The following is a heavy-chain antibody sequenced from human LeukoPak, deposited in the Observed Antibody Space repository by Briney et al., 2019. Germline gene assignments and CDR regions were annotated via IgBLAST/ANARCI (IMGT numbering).Heavy chain of an antibody. Sequence: ASVKVSCKASGYTFTGYYMHWVRQAPGQGLEWMGWINPNSGGTNYAQRFQDRVTMTRGTSITTVYMELSRLTSDDTAVYYCARGSRTKSGSKVPSDYWGQGTLVTVSS. J-gene: IGHJ4*02. D-gene: IGHD2-2*01. CDR1: GYTFTGYY. CDR3: ARGSRTKSGSKVPSDY. V-gene: IGHV1-2*02. CDR2: INPNSGGT.